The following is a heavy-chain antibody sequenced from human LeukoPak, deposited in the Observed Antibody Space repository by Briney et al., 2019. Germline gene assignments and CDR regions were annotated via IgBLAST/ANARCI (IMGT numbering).Heavy chain of an antibody. CDR3: ARLGEVAGSDY. J-gene: IGHJ4*02. CDR2: INHSGST. V-gene: IGHV4-34*01. Sequence: SETLSLTCAVYGGSFSGYYWSWIRQPPGKGLEWIGEINHSGSTNYNPSLKSRVTISVDTSKNRFSLKLSSVTAADTAVYYCARLGEVAGSDYWGQGTLVTVSS. CDR1: GGSFSGYY. D-gene: IGHD6-19*01.